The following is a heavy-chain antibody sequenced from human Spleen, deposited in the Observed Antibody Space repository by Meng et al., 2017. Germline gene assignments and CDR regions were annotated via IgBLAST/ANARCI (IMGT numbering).Heavy chain of an antibody. D-gene: IGHD2-21*02. V-gene: IGHV3-23*01. J-gene: IGHJ4*03. Sequence: GESLKISCAASGFTFSSYAMSWVRQAPGKGLEWVSAISGSGGSTYYADSVKGRFTISRENSKNTLYLQMNSLRAEDTAVYYCAKGSCGGVCYPSDYWGQGTLVTVSS. CDR1: GFTFSSYA. CDR3: AKGSCGGVCYPSDY. CDR2: ISGSGGST.